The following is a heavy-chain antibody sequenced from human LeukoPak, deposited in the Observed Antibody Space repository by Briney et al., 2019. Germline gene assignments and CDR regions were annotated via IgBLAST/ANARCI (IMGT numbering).Heavy chain of an antibody. J-gene: IGHJ4*02. CDR3: ARGGSGRPFDY. CDR2: ISSSSSYI. D-gene: IGHD3-10*01. V-gene: IGHV3-21*01. Sequence: GGSRRLSCAASGFTFSSYSMNWVRQAPGKGLEWVSSISSSSSYIYYADSVKGRFTISRDNAKNSLYVQMNSLRAEDTAVYYCARGGSGRPFDYWGQGTLVTVSS. CDR1: GFTFSSYS.